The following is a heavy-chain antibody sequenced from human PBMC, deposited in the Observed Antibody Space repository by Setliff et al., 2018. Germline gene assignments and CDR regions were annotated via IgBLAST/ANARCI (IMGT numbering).Heavy chain of an antibody. Sequence: SETLSLTCTVSGGSIRSSTHYWGWIRQPPGKGLEWIGTIYYSGLTYYTPSLRSRATISVDTSKNRFSLQLSSVTAADTALYYCARSPSSGAYWNPRPFYSDYWARGTLVTVSS. CDR2: IYYSGLT. D-gene: IGHD1-26*01. CDR3: ARSPSSGAYWNPRPFYSDY. CDR1: GGSIRSSTHY. V-gene: IGHV4-39*02. J-gene: IGHJ4*02.